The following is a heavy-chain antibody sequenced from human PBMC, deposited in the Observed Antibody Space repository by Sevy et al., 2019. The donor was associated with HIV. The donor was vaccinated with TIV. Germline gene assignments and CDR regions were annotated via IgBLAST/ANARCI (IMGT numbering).Heavy chain of an antibody. J-gene: IGHJ6*02. Sequence: ASVKVSCKAARYTFTDYYVHWVRHGPGQGLEWMGWINPNNGGTKYAQRFQGRVTMTRDTSINTAYMELGSLTSDDTAVYYCARLTTMPTSDDYGMDVWGQGTTVTVSS. D-gene: IGHD4-17*01. CDR2: INPNNGGT. V-gene: IGHV1-2*02. CDR3: ARLTTMPTSDDYGMDV. CDR1: RYTFTDYY.